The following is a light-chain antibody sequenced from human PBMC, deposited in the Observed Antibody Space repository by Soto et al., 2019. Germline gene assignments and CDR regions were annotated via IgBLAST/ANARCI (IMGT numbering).Light chain of an antibody. J-gene: IGLJ1*01. CDR3: SSYTSRSTLDV. Sequence: SALTQPASVSGSPGQSITISCTGTSSDAGGYNYVSWYQQHPGKAPKLMIYEVSNRPSGVSNRCSGSKSGNTASLTISGLQAEDEADYSCSSYTSRSTLDVFGTGTKVTVL. CDR2: EVS. CDR1: SSDAGGYNY. V-gene: IGLV2-14*01.